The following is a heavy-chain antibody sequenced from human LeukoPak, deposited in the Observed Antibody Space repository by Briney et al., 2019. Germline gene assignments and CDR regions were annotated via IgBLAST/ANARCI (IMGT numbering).Heavy chain of an antibody. CDR3: ARVRFSMVRVEGFDY. V-gene: IGHV4-34*01. J-gene: IGHJ4*02. CDR1: GGSFTDYY. Sequence: PSETLSLTCDVPGGSFTDYYWTWIRQSPGKGRGWITDAHRGGSTNYDPSLESRVTILVDKSKDQFYLKLSSVTAADTAVYYCARVRFSMVRVEGFDYWGLGSLVTVSS. CDR2: AHRGGST. D-gene: IGHD3-10*01.